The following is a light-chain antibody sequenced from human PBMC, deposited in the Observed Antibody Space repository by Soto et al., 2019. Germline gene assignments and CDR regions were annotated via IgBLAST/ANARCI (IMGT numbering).Light chain of an antibody. Sequence: DIVMTQSPDSLAVSLGERATINCKSSQSVLYSSNNKNYLAWYQQKPGQPPKLLIYWASTRESGVPDRFSGSGSGTDFTLTISSMQAEDVAVYYCPQYYSPPLTFGGGTKVDIQ. CDR2: WAS. J-gene: IGKJ4*01. CDR1: QSVLYSSNNKNY. CDR3: PQYYSPPLT. V-gene: IGKV4-1*01.